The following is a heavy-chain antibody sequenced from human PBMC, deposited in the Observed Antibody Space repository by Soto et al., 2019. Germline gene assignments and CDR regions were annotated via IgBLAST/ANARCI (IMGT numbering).Heavy chain of an antibody. CDR2: ISGSGGST. Sequence: GGSLRLSCAASGFTFSSYAMSWVRQAPGKGLEWVSAISGSGGSTYYADSVKGRFTISRDNSKNTLYLQMNSLRAEDTAVYYFAKVGGYCSGGSCYSDLQAHYWGQGTLVTVSS. J-gene: IGHJ4*02. D-gene: IGHD2-15*01. V-gene: IGHV3-23*01. CDR3: AKVGGYCSGGSCYSDLQAHY. CDR1: GFTFSSYA.